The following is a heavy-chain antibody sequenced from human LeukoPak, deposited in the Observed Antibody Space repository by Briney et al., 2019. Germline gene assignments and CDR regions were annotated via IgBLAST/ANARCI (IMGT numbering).Heavy chain of an antibody. Sequence: GGSLRLSCAASGFTFSSYAMSWVRQARGKWLEWVSAISGSGGSTYYADSVKGRFTISRDNSKNTLYLQMNSLRAEDTAVYYCAKDRTSGYTDYWGQGTLVTVSS. CDR2: ISGSGGST. V-gene: IGHV3-23*01. CDR3: AKDRTSGYTDY. D-gene: IGHD3-16*02. CDR1: GFTFSSYA. J-gene: IGHJ4*02.